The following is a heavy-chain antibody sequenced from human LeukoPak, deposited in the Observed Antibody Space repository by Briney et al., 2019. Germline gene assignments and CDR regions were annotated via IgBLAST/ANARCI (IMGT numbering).Heavy chain of an antibody. Sequence: GGPLRLSCAASGFTFSLYSMNWVRQAPGKGLKWVSYISSSGSTIYYADSVKGRFTISRDNAKNSLYLQMNSLRAEDTAVYYCARGGVGATDLDYWGQGTLVTVSS. CDR1: GFTFSLYS. D-gene: IGHD1-26*01. J-gene: IGHJ4*02. CDR3: ARGGVGATDLDY. CDR2: ISSSGSTI. V-gene: IGHV3-48*04.